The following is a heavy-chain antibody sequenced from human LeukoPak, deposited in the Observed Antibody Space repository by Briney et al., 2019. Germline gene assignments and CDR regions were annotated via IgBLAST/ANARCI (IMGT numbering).Heavy chain of an antibody. J-gene: IGHJ4*02. D-gene: IGHD5-24*01. CDR2: MYYAGST. V-gene: IGHV4-39*01. Sequence: SETLSLTCTVSTTSISSTTYYWGWIRRPPGKGLEWIGGMYYAGSTYYNPSPRSRVTIFADTSKNEFYLKMTSVTAADTAVYFCARGGYNYAAAYWGQGILVTVSA. CDR1: TTSISSTTYY. CDR3: ARGGYNYAAAY.